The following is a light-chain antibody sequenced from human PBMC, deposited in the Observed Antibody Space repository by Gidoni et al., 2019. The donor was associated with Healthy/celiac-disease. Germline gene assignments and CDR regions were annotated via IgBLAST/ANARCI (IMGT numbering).Light chain of an antibody. V-gene: IGKV3-15*01. Sequence: EIVMTQSPATLSVSPGERATLSCRASQSVSSNLAWYQQKPGQAPRLLIYGASTRATGIPARFSGIGSGTEFTLTISSMQSEDFAVYYCQQYNNWPTALTFGGGTKVEIK. CDR3: QQYNNWPTALT. CDR1: QSVSSN. J-gene: IGKJ4*01. CDR2: GAS.